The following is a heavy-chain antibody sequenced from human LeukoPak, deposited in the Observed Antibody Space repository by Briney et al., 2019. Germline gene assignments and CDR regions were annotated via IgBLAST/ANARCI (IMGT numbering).Heavy chain of an antibody. Sequence: ASVKVSCKASGYTFTSYYMHWVRQAPGQGLEWMGIINPSGGSTSYAQKFQGRVTMTRDMSTSTDYMELSSLRSEDTAVYYCARESTAMGDYWGQGTLVTVSS. J-gene: IGHJ4*02. CDR1: GYTFTSYY. CDR2: INPSGGST. D-gene: IGHD5-18*01. V-gene: IGHV1-46*01. CDR3: ARESTAMGDY.